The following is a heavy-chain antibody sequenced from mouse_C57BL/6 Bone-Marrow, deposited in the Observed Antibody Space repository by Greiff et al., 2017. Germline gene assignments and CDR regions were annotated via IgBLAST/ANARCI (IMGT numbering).Heavy chain of an antibody. Sequence: EVKLQESGGGLVKPGGSLKLSCAASGFTFSSYAMSWVRQTPEKRLEWVATISDGGSYTYYPDNVKGRFTISRDNAKNNLYLQMSHLKSEDTAMYDCARGIYYWYFDVWGTGTTVTVSS. D-gene: IGHD1-1*01. CDR1: GFTFSSYA. J-gene: IGHJ1*03. V-gene: IGHV5-4*03. CDR2: ISDGGSYT. CDR3: ARGIYYWYFDV.